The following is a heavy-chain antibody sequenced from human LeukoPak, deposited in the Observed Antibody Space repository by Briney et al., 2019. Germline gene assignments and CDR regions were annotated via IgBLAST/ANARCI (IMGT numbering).Heavy chain of an antibody. D-gene: IGHD3-22*01. CDR1: GGSISSSSYY. CDR2: IYYSGST. V-gene: IGHV4-39*07. J-gene: IGHJ4*02. CDR3: AREREESEYYYDSSGYSHYFDY. Sequence: SETLSLTCTVSGGSISSSSYYWGWIRQPPGKGLEWIGSIYYSGSTYYNPSLKSRVTISVDTSKNQFSLKLSSVTAADTAVYYCAREREESEYYYDSSGYSHYFDYWGQGTLVTVSS.